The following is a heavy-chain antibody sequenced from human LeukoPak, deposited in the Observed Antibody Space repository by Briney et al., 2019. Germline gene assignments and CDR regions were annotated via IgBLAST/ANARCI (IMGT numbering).Heavy chain of an antibody. J-gene: IGHJ3*01. V-gene: IGHV1-18*01. Sequence: ASVKVSCKASNNTLTNNGITWVRQARGQGLEWMGWISGYNTYTTYAQKFQDRVTMTKDTSTNTAYMEMRSLRSDDTAIYYCARVRLVWGMETFDLWGQGTMVTVSS. CDR1: NNTLTNNG. CDR2: ISGYNTYT. D-gene: IGHD7-27*01. CDR3: ARVRLVWGMETFDL.